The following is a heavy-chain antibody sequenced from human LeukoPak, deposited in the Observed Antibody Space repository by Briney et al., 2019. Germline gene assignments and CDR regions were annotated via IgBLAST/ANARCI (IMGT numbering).Heavy chain of an antibody. J-gene: IGHJ6*01. Sequence: SETLSLTCAVYGGSFSGYYWSWIRQPPGKGLEWIGEINHSGSTNYNPSLKSRVTISVDTSKNQFSLKLSSVTAGDTAVYFCSRVPGQTAVANKYYGKGVWGPGTTVTVSS. CDR3: SRVPGQTAVANKYYGKGV. CDR1: GGSFSGYY. D-gene: IGHD6-19*01. V-gene: IGHV4-34*01. CDR2: INHSGST.